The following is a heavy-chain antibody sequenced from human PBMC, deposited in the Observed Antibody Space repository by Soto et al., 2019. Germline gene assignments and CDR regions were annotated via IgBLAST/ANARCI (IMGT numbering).Heavy chain of an antibody. CDR1: GFTFSNYW. Sequence: GGSLRLSCAASGFTFSNYWMNWVRQAPGKGLEWVANIKRDGSERYYVDSVKGRFTISRDNAKNSLSLQMNSLRAEDTAVYYCWGDGFEVWGQGTLVTVSS. V-gene: IGHV3-7*03. J-gene: IGHJ4*02. D-gene: IGHD3-16*01. CDR2: IKRDGSER. CDR3: WGDGFEV.